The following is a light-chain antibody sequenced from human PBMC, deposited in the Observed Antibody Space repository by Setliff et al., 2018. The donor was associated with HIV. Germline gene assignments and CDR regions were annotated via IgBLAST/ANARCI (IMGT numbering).Light chain of an antibody. CDR1: TSDVGGYNY. CDR3: SSYTSRTPLYV. V-gene: IGLV2-14*03. CDR2: DVS. Sequence: QSALTQPASVSGSPGQSITISCTGATSDVGGYNYVSWYQQHPGKAPKLMTSDVSNRPSGVSNRFSGSKSGNTASLTISGLQAEDEADYYCSSYTSRTPLYVFGTGTKVTVL. J-gene: IGLJ1*01.